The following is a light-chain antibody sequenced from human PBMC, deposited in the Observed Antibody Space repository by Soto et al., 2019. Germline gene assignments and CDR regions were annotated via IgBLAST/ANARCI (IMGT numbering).Light chain of an antibody. CDR3: QQYSDSPLT. CDR2: GAS. J-gene: IGKJ4*01. CDR1: QTVRTNY. V-gene: IGKV3-20*01. Sequence: EIVLTQSPGTLSLSPGERATLSCRASQTVRTNYLAWFQHKPGQAPRLLIYGASSRATGMPARFSGSGSGTDFTLTINRLEPEDFAVDFGQQYSDSPLTCGGGNKVEIK.